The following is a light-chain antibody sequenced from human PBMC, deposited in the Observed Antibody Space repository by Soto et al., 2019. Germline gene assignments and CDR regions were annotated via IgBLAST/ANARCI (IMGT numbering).Light chain of an antibody. CDR1: SSDVGGYNY. CDR2: EVI. J-gene: IGLJ2*01. CDR3: SSYTSSSVL. V-gene: IGLV2-14*01. Sequence: QSALTQPASVSGSPGQSITISCTGTSSDVGGYNYVSWYQQHPGKAPKLIIYEVINRPSGVSDRFSGSKSGNTASLTISGLQSEDEADYYCSSYTSSSVLFGGGTQLTVL.